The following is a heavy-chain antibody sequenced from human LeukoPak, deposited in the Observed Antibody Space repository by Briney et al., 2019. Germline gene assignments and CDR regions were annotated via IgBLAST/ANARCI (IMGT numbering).Heavy chain of an antibody. CDR1: GFTFSSYW. Sequence: GGSLRLSCAASGFTFSSYWMSWVRQAPGKGLEWVANIKADGSETYYVDSVRGRFTISRDNANNSLYLQMNSLRAEDTAVYYCARQIEVAGKDYFDYWGQGTLATVSS. J-gene: IGHJ4*02. D-gene: IGHD6-13*01. V-gene: IGHV3-7*01. CDR3: ARQIEVAGKDYFDY. CDR2: IKADGSET.